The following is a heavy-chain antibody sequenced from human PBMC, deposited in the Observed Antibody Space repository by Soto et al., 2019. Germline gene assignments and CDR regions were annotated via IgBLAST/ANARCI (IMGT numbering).Heavy chain of an antibody. CDR2: IYPDTGGT. V-gene: IGHV1-2*02. Sequence: QVQLVQSGAEVKKPGASVTVSCEASGYTFIAHFIHWVRQAPGQGLEWMGWIYPDTGGTNYAQKFRDRVTMTRATSVSTAYMEVNGLKSDDTAVYYCVRAQSRQLLLAWFDAWGQGTLVTVSS. J-gene: IGHJ5*02. D-gene: IGHD2-2*01. CDR3: VRAQSRQLLLAWFDA. CDR1: GYTFIAHF.